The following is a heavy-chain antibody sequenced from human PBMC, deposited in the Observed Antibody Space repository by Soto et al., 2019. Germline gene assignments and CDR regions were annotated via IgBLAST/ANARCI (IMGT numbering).Heavy chain of an antibody. D-gene: IGHD3-16*02. J-gene: IGHJ4*02. CDR2: ISYDGSDK. Sequence: QVQLVESGGGVVQPGRSLRLSCAASGFTFSSYAMHWVRQAPGKGLEWVAVISYDGSDKYYADSVKGRFTISRDNYKNTRNLEMNSLRADDTAVYYCAKALGELSPESYDYWGQGTLITGSS. CDR3: AKALGELSPESYDY. V-gene: IGHV3-30*18. CDR1: GFTFSSYA.